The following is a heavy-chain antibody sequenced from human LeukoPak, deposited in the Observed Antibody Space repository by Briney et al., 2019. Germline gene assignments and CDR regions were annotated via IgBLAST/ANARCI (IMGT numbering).Heavy chain of an antibody. V-gene: IGHV1-69*04. CDR2: IIPILGTA. CDR3: ARRSRHYYDSSGNFDY. J-gene: IGHJ4*02. Sequence: GASVKVSCKASGGTFSSYAISWVRQAPGQGLEWMERIIPILGTANYAQKFQGRVTITADKSTSTAYMELSSLKASDTAMYYCARRSRHYYDSSGNFDYWGQGTLVTVSS. CDR1: GGTFSSYA. D-gene: IGHD3-22*01.